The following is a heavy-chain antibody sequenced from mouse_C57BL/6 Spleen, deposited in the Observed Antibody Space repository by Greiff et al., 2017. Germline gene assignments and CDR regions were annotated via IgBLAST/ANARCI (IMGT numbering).Heavy chain of an antibody. V-gene: IGHV3-6*01. CDR1: GYSITSGYY. Sequence: EVKVEESGPGLVKPSQSLSLTCSVTGYSITSGYYWNWIRQFPGNKLEWMGYISYDGSNNYNPSLKNRISITRDTSKNQFFLKLNAVTTEDTATYYCAIEEYGFAYWGQGTLVTVSA. D-gene: IGHD1-2*01. CDR3: AIEEYGFAY. J-gene: IGHJ3*01. CDR2: ISYDGSN.